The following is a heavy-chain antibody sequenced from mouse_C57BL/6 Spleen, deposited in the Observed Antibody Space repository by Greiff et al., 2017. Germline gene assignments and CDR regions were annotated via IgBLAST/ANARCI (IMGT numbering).Heavy chain of an antibody. Sequence: DVMLVESGGGLVKPGGSLKLSCAASGFTFSDYGMHWVRQAPEKGLEWVAYISSGSSTIYYADTVKGRFTISRDNAKNTLFLQMTGLRSEDTAMYYCARGLPNYFDYWGQGTTLTVSS. CDR1: GFTFSDYG. J-gene: IGHJ2*01. V-gene: IGHV5-17*01. CDR2: ISSGSSTI. CDR3: ARGLPNYFDY. D-gene: IGHD2-2*01.